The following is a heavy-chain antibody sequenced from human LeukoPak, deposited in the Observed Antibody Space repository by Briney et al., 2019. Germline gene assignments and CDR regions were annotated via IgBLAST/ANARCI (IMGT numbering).Heavy chain of an antibody. CDR2: IHANEDT. J-gene: IGHJ4*02. CDR3: AGYDHSNYLAY. CDR1: GVSISSNY. Sequence: PSETLSLTCTVSGVSISSNYWRWIRQPPGKGLEWNGLEWIGYIHANEDTNYNPSLNRRVTMSLDSSRRHLSLNLSSLTAADTAVYFCAGYDHSNYLAYWGQGILVTVSS. D-gene: IGHD4-11*01. V-gene: IGHV4-4*08.